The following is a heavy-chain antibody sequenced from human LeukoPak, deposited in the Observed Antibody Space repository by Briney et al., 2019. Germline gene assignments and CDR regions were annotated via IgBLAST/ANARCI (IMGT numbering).Heavy chain of an antibody. V-gene: IGHV4-30-2*01. J-gene: IGHJ3*02. CDR1: GGSVSRGGYS. Sequence: SETLSPTCVVSGGSVSRGGYSWSWIRQPPGRGLEWIGYIYQSGSTYYNPSLKSRVTISIDRSKNQFSLRLSSVTAADTALYYCASRWTSAFNIWGQGTKVTVSS. CDR2: IYQSGST. CDR3: ASRWTSAFNI. D-gene: IGHD4-23*01.